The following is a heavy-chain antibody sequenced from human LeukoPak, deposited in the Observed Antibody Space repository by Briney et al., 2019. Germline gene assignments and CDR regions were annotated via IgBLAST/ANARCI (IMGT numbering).Heavy chain of an antibody. CDR1: GGSISSRSYY. CDR3: ARGPGNDIDY. Sequence: PSETLSLTCTVFGGSISSRSYYWSWIRQPAGKGLEWIGRIYTSGSTNYNPSLKSRVTISVDTSKNQFSLKLSSVTAADTAVYYCARGPGNDIDYWGQGTLVTVSS. J-gene: IGHJ4*02. CDR2: IYTSGST. D-gene: IGHD1-1*01. V-gene: IGHV4-61*02.